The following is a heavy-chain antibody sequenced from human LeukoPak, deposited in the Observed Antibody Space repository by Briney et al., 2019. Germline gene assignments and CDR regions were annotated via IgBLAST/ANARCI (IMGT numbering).Heavy chain of an antibody. CDR2: IYGDGRI. CDR1: GFTVTSNY. D-gene: IGHD5-18*01. CDR3: ARESGYSYGLAGFFDY. Sequence: PGGSLRLSCAASGFTVTSNYMSWVRQAPGKGLERVSVIYGDGRIHYADSVKGRFTISRDDSKNTLYLQMNSLRAEDTAVYYCARESGYSYGLAGFFDYWGQGTLVTVSS. V-gene: IGHV3-53*01. J-gene: IGHJ4*02.